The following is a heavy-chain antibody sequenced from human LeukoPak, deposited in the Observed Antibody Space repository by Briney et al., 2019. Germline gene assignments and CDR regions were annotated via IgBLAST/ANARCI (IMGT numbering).Heavy chain of an antibody. V-gene: IGHV3-15*01. CDR2: IKSRGDGETR. J-gene: IGHJ3*02. CDR3: AAVGEWLSNACNT. Sequence: GGSLRLSCAASGFTFSIAWMSWVRQAPGKGLEWVGRIKSRGDGETRDYAAPVKDRFIISRDDSKNTLYLQMNSLRTEDTAIYYCAAVGEWLSNACNTWGQGTLVTVSA. D-gene: IGHD3-3*01. CDR1: GFTFSIAW.